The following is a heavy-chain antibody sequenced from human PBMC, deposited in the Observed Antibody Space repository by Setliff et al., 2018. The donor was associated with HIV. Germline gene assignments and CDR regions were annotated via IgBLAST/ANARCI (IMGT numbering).Heavy chain of an antibody. CDR1: DGSFSSSTYS. CDR2: IHSSGTT. Sequence: SETLSLTCTVSDGSFSSSTYSWGWIRQPPGMGLEWTGSIHSSGTTDYNPSLKSRVAMSVDTSRSQFSLKLRSVTAADTAVYYCARHKTNYDFYAFDVWGQGTMVSV. D-gene: IGHD3-3*01. CDR3: ARHKTNYDFYAFDV. V-gene: IGHV4-39*01. J-gene: IGHJ3*01.